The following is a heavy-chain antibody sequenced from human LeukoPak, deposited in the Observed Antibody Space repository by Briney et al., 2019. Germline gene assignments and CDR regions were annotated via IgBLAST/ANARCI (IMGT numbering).Heavy chain of an antibody. CDR1: GFTFSSYG. CDR3: AKNRWLLPDY. CDR2: IRYDGSNK. D-gene: IGHD3-22*01. V-gene: IGHV3-30*02. Sequence: GGSLRLFCAASGFTFSSYGMHWVRQAPGKGLEWVAFIRYDGSNKYYADSVKGRFTISRDNSKNTLYLQMNSLRAEDTAVYYCAKNRWLLPDYWGQGTLVTVSS. J-gene: IGHJ4*02.